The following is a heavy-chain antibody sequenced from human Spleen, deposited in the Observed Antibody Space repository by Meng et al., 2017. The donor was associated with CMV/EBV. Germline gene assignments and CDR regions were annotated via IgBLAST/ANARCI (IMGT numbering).Heavy chain of an antibody. V-gene: IGHV4-61*08. CDR1: GSSISNGDYY. Sequence: SETLSLTCIVSGSSISNGDYYWSWIRQPPGKGLEWIGDIYYSGSTNYNPSLKSRVTISVDTSKNQFSLKLSSVTAADTAVYSCACGSYRGYFDYWGQGTLVTVSS. CDR3: ACGSYRGYFDY. J-gene: IGHJ4*02. D-gene: IGHD1-26*01. CDR2: IYYSGST.